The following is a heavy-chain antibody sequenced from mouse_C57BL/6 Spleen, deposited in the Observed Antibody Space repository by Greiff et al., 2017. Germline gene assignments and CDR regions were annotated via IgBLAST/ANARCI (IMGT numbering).Heavy chain of an antibody. V-gene: IGHV1-47*01. D-gene: IGHD2-4*01. CDR2: FHPYNDDT. CDR1: GYTFTTYP. CDR3: ARRNYDYDHAMDY. Sequence: QVQLKESGAELVKPGASVKMSCKASGYTFTTYPIEWMKQNHGKSLEWIGNFHPYNDDTKYNEKFKGKATLTVEKSSSTVYLELSRLTSDDSAVYYCARRNYDYDHAMDYWGQGTSVTVSS. J-gene: IGHJ4*01.